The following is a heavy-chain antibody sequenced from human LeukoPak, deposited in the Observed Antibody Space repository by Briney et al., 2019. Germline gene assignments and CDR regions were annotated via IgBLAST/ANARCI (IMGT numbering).Heavy chain of an antibody. D-gene: IGHD3-10*01. CDR3: ARRFGSGSFENSEFDY. J-gene: IGHJ4*02. V-gene: IGHV3-7*01. Sequence: PGGSLRLSCAASGFTFSTYWMTWVRQAPGKGLEWVANIKQDGSEKYYVDSAKGRFTISRDNAKNSLFLQMNSLRAEDTAVYYCARRFGSGSFENSEFDYWGQGTLVTVSS. CDR2: IKQDGSEK. CDR1: GFTFSTYW.